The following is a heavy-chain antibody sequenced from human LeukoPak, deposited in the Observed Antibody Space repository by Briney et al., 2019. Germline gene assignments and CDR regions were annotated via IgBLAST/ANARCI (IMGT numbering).Heavy chain of an antibody. CDR2: IKQDGSEK. V-gene: IGHV3-7*04. CDR3: ARGVSGYSYVFNWFDP. D-gene: IGHD5-18*01. CDR1: GFTFSSYW. J-gene: IGHJ5*02. Sequence: PGGSLRLSCAASGFTFSSYWMSWVRQAPGKGLEWVANIKQDGSEKYYVDSVKGRFTISRDNAKNSLYLQMNSLRAEDTAVYYCARGVSGYSYVFNWFDPWGQGTLVTVSS.